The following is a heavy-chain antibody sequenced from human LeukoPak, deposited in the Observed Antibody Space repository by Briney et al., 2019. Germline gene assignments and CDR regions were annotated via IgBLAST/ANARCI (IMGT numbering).Heavy chain of an antibody. Sequence: GGSLRLSCAASGFIFSHYGMHWVRQAPGKGLEWVAVIQNDASTENFADSVKGRFTISRDNSKNTVFLQMNSLRVEDTAVYYCARELSQIVWGGLDYGGQGTLVSVSS. V-gene: IGHV3-33*05. J-gene: IGHJ4*02. D-gene: IGHD2-21*01. CDR2: IQNDASTE. CDR1: GFIFSHYG. CDR3: ARELSQIVWGGLDY.